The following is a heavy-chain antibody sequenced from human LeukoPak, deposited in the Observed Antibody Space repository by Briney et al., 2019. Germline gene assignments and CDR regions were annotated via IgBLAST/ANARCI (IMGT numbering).Heavy chain of an antibody. D-gene: IGHD3-22*01. CDR2: ISSSSNYI. CDR3: ARVRSYFYDH. J-gene: IGHJ4*02. CDR1: GFTLSSYS. Sequence: GGSLRLSCAASGFTLSSYSMNWVRQAPGKGLEWVSYISSSSNYIYYADSVKGRFTISRDNTKNSLYLQMNSLRAEDTAVYYCARVRSYFYDHWGQGTLVTVSS. V-gene: IGHV3-21*01.